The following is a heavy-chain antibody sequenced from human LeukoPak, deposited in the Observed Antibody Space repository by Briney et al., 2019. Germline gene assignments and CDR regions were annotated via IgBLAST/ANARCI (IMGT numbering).Heavy chain of an antibody. CDR2: IRQDGSEK. CDR3: ARDGQDPAYAFDI. Sequence: PGGSLRLSCAASGFTFSSYWMSWVRQAPGKGLEWVANIRQDGSEKYYVDSVKGRFTISRDNDKNSLYLQMNSLRAEDTAVYYCARDGQDPAYAFDIWGQGTMVTVSS. V-gene: IGHV3-7*01. CDR1: GFTFSSYW. J-gene: IGHJ3*02.